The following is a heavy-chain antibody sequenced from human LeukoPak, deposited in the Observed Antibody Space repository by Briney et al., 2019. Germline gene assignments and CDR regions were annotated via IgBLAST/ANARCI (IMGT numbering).Heavy chain of an antibody. J-gene: IGHJ4*02. CDR1: GFTFGDYA. V-gene: IGHV3-43*02. D-gene: IGHD3-3*01. CDR2: ISGGGGST. CDR3: AKDAHSYYDFWSGSCDY. Sequence: GGSLRLSCAASGFTFGDYAMHWVRQAPGKGLEWVSLISGGGGSTYYADSVKGRFTISRDNSKNSLYLQMNSLRTEDTALYYCAKDAHSYYDFWSGSCDYWGQGTLVTVSS.